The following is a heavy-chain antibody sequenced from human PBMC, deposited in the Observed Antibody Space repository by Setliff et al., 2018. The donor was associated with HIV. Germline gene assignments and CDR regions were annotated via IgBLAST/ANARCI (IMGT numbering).Heavy chain of an antibody. CDR2: IIPIFGTA. CDR3: ARGPDDYGGDDGAFDI. CDR1: GGTFSSYA. D-gene: IGHD4-17*01. J-gene: IGHJ3*02. Sequence: PGPQVKVSCKASGGTFSSYAISWVRQAPGQGLEWMGGIIPIFGTANYAQKFQGRVTITTDESTSTAYMELSSLRSEDTAVYYCARGPDDYGGDDGAFDIWGQGTMVTVSS. V-gene: IGHV1-69*05.